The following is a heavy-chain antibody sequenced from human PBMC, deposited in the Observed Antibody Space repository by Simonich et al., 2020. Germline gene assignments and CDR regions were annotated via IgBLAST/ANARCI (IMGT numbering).Heavy chain of an antibody. D-gene: IGHD6-6*01. Sequence: QVQLVQSGAEVKKPGASVKVSCKASGYTFTGYYMHWVRQAPGQGLEWMGWNNPNSGGTNYAQKFQGRVTMTRDTSISTAYMELSRLRSDDTSVYYCARARLYSSSHAFDIWGQGTMVTVSS. J-gene: IGHJ3*02. CDR1: GYTFTGYY. V-gene: IGHV1-2*02. CDR2: NNPNSGGT. CDR3: ARARLYSSSHAFDI.